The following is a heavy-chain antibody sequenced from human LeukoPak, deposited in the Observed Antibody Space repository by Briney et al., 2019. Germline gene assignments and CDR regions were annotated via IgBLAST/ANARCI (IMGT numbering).Heavy chain of an antibody. J-gene: IGHJ6*02. CDR1: GYTLTELS. D-gene: IGHD6-13*01. Sequence: ASVKVSCKVSGYTLTELSMHWVRQAPGKGLEWMGWISPYNGNTAYAQRLQGRVTMTTDTSTITAYMELRSLRSDDTAVYFCARASRDSSTWSHYHYYAVDVWGQGTTVTVSS. CDR3: ARASRDSSTWSHYHYYAVDV. V-gene: IGHV1-18*01. CDR2: ISPYNGNT.